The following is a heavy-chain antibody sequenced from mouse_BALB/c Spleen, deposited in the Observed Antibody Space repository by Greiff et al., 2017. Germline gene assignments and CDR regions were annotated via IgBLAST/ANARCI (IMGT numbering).Heavy chain of an antibody. CDR2: INPSNGGT. Sequence: QVQLQQPGAELVKPGASVKLSCKASGYTFTSYYMYWVKQRPGQGLEWIGGINPSNGGTNFNEKFKSKATLTVDKSSSTAYMQLSSLTSEDSADYYCTRSIYYYGGRYFDVWGAGTTVTVSS. D-gene: IGHD1-1*02. CDR3: TRSIYYYGGRYFDV. CDR1: GYTFTSYY. V-gene: IGHV1S81*02. J-gene: IGHJ1*01.